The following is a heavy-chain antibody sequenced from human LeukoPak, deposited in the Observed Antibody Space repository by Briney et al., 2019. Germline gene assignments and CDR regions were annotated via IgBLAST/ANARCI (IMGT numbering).Heavy chain of an antibody. J-gene: IGHJ4*02. Sequence: PGGSLRLSCAASGFTVSSDYMSWVRQAPGRGPEWVSVIYSGGATYHADSVKGRFTISRDNSKNSLYLQMNSLRVGDTAIYYCARSSLVAAMSMDQWGQGTLVTVSS. CDR3: ARSSLVAAMSMDQ. D-gene: IGHD2-15*01. V-gene: IGHV3-53*01. CDR2: IYSGGAT. CDR1: GFTVSSDY.